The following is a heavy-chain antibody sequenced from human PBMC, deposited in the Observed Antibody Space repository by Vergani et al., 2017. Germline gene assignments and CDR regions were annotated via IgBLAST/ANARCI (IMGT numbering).Heavy chain of an antibody. D-gene: IGHD5/OR15-5a*01. CDR3: ARGTPRSVAYYYYCMDV. CDR2: IYYSGST. V-gene: IGHV4-59*01. CDR1: GGSISSYY. J-gene: IGHJ6*02. Sequence: QVQLQESGPGLVKPSETLSLTCTVSGGSISSYYWSWIRQPPGKGLEWIGYIYYSGSTNYNPSLKSRVTISVDTSKNQFSLKLSSVTAADTAVYYCARGTPRSVAYYYYCMDVWGQGTTVTVSS.